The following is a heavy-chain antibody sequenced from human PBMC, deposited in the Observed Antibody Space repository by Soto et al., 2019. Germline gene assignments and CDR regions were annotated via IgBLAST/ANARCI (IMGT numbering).Heavy chain of an antibody. D-gene: IGHD5-18*01. CDR3: ARAGYSHGGNWFDP. Sequence: PSETQSLTCTVSGGSISSGGYYWSWIRHHPGKGLEWIGYIYYSGSTYYNPSLKSRVTISVDTSKNQFSLKLSSVTAADTAVYYCARAGYSHGGNWFDPWGQGTLVTVSS. CDR1: GGSISSGGYY. J-gene: IGHJ5*02. V-gene: IGHV4-31*03. CDR2: IYYSGST.